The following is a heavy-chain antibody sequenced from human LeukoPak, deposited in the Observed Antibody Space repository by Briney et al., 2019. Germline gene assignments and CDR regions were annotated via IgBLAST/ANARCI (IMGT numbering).Heavy chain of an antibody. V-gene: IGHV3-23*01. D-gene: IGHD6-6*01. Sequence: GGSLRLSCAASGFTFSSYSMNWVRQAPGKGLEWVSAISGSGGSTYYADSVKGRFTISRDNSKNTLYLQMNSLRAEDTAVYYCAKVLYSSSFDYWGQGTLVTVSS. J-gene: IGHJ4*02. CDR3: AKVLYSSSFDY. CDR2: ISGSGGST. CDR1: GFTFSSYS.